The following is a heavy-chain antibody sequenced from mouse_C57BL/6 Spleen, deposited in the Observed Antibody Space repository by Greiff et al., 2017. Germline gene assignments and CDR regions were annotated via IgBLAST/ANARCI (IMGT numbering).Heavy chain of an antibody. CDR3: ARFDYDVFYWYFDV. D-gene: IGHD2-4*01. CDR1: GYSFTGYY. V-gene: IGHV1-42*01. J-gene: IGHJ1*03. CDR2: INPSTGGT. Sequence: EVKLQQSGPELVKPGASVKISCKASGYSFTGYYMNWVKQSPEKSLEWIGEINPSTGGTTYNQKFKAKATLTVDKSSSTAYMQLKSLTSEDSAVYYCARFDYDVFYWYFDVWGTGTTVTVSS.